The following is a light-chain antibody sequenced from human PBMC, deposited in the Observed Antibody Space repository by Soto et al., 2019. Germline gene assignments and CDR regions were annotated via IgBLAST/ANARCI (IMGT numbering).Light chain of an antibody. J-gene: IGLJ2*01. Sequence: QSVLTQPASVSGSPGQSITISRTGTSSDVGSYNLVSWYQQHPGKAPKLMIYEGSKRPSGVSNRFSGSKSGNTASLTISGLQAEDEADYYCCSYAGSHVVFGGGTQLTVL. V-gene: IGLV2-23*01. CDR3: CSYAGSHVV. CDR2: EGS. CDR1: SSDVGSYNL.